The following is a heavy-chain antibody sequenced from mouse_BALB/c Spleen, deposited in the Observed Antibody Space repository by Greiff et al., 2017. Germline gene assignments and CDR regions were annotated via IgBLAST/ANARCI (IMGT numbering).Heavy chain of an antibody. V-gene: IGHV2-9*02. CDR3: ARDPLSYGSSYDYFDY. CDR2: IWAGGST. D-gene: IGHD1-1*01. J-gene: IGHJ2*01. Sequence: VQVVESGPGLVAPSQSLSITCTVSGFSLTSYGVHWVRQPPGKGLEWLGVIWAGGSTNYNSALMSRLSISKDNSKSQVFLKMNSLQTDDTAMYYCARDPLSYGSSYDYFDYWGQGTTLTVSS. CDR1: GFSLTSYG.